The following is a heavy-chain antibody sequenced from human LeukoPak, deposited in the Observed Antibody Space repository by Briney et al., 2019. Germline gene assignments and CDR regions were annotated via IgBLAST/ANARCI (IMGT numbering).Heavy chain of an antibody. CDR1: GYTFTSYG. CDR2: ISAYNGNT. V-gene: IGHV1-18*01. CDR3: ARGRLDYYGSGSYYADYYYYYYYMDV. J-gene: IGHJ6*03. Sequence: ASVKVSCKASGYTFTSYGISWVRQAPGQGLEWMGWISAYNGNTNYAQKLQGRVTMPTDTSTSTAYMELRSLRSDDTAVYYCARGRLDYYGSGSYYADYYYYYYYMDVWGKGTTVTISS. D-gene: IGHD3-10*01.